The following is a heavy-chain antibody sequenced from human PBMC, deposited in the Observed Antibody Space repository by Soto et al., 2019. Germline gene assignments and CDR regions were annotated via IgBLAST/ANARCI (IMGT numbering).Heavy chain of an antibody. J-gene: IGHJ3*02. Sequence: PGGSLRLSCAASGFTFSNAWMNWVRQAPGKGLEWVGRIKSKTDGGTTDYAAPVKGRFTISRDDSKNTLYLQMNSLKTEDTAVYYCTTPLGYCSGTSCYGTFDIWGQGTMVTVSS. CDR2: IKSKTDGGTT. V-gene: IGHV3-15*07. CDR3: TTPLGYCSGTSCYGTFDI. CDR1: GFTFSNAW. D-gene: IGHD2-2*01.